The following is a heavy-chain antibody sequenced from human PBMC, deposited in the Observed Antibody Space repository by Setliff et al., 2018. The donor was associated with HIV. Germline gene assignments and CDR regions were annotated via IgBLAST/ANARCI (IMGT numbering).Heavy chain of an antibody. CDR3: ARGRGNSSSWPIDI. V-gene: IGHV4-4*09. D-gene: IGHD6-13*01. Sequence: ETLSLTCTVSGGSISSYYWSWIRQPPGKGLEWIGYIYTSGSTNYNPSLKSRVTISLDTSKNQFSLKLTSVTAADTAVYFCARGRGNSSSWPIDIWGQGTMVTVSS. CDR2: IYTSGST. CDR1: GGSISSYY. J-gene: IGHJ3*02.